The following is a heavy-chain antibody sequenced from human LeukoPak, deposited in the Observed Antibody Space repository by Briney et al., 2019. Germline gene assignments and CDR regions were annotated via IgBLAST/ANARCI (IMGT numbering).Heavy chain of an antibody. CDR3: ARATASNWFDP. CDR1: GFTFSSYW. CDR2: IKEDGSEK. D-gene: IGHD5-18*01. J-gene: IGHJ5*02. V-gene: IGHV3-7*01. Sequence: PGGTLRLSCAASGFTFSSYWMSWGRQAPGKGLEWVANIKEDGSEKYYVDSVKGRFTISRDNAKNSLYLQMNSLRADDTAIYYCARATASNWFDPWRQGTLSPSPQ.